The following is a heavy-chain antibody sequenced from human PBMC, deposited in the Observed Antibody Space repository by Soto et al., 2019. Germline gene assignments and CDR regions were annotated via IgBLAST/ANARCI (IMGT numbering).Heavy chain of an antibody. CDR3: ARGCSSTSCYWGRTWFDP. J-gene: IGHJ5*02. V-gene: IGHV4-59*01. CDR1: GGSISSYY. CDR2: IYYSGST. Sequence: SETLSLTCTVSGGSISSYYWSWIRQPPGKGLEWIGYIYYSGSTNYNPSLKSRVTISVDTSKNQFSLKLSSVTAADTAVYYCARGCSSTSCYWGRTWFDPWGQGTLVTVS. D-gene: IGHD2-2*01.